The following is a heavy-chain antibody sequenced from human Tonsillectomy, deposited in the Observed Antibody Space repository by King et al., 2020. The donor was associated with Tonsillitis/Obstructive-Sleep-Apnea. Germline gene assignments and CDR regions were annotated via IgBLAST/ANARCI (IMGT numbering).Heavy chain of an antibody. J-gene: IGHJ6*03. Sequence: VQLVESGGGVVQPGRSLRLSCAASGFTFSTYAIHWVRQAPGKGLSWVAVISYDGTNKFYADSVKGRCTISRENSKKTLYLQMNRLRPEYTAVYYCARDRRPNYVFLSGYYGYYYYYPMDVWGKGTAVTVSS. D-gene: IGHD3-3*01. CDR3: ARDRRPNYVFLSGYYGYYYYYPMDV. CDR1: GFTFSTYA. V-gene: IGHV3-30*04. CDR2: ISYDGTNK.